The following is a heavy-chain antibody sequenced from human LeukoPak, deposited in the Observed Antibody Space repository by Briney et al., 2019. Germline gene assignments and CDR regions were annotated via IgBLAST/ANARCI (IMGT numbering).Heavy chain of an antibody. Sequence: GGSLRLSCAASGFTFSSYSMIWVRQAPGKGLEWVSYISSSSSTIYYADSVKGRFTISRDNAKNSLYLQMDSLRAEDTAVYYCARDTGDYNAFDIWGQGTMVTVSS. CDR3: ARDTGDYNAFDI. CDR1: GFTFSSYS. J-gene: IGHJ3*02. D-gene: IGHD4-17*01. CDR2: ISSSSSTI. V-gene: IGHV3-48*01.